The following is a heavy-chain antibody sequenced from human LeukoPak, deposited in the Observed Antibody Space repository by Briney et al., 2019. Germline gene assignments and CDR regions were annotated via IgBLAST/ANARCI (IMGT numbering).Heavy chain of an antibody. CDR2: INPNSGGT. D-gene: IGHD2/OR15-2a*01. CDR1: GYTFTGYY. CDR3: ARTSRWGLLGFDY. V-gene: IGHV1-2*02. Sequence: ASVKVSCKASGYTFTGYYMHWVRQGPGQGLEWMGWINPNSGGTNYAQKFQGRVTMTRDTSISTAYMELSRLRSDDTAVYYCARTSRWGLLGFDYWGQGTLVTVSS. J-gene: IGHJ4*02.